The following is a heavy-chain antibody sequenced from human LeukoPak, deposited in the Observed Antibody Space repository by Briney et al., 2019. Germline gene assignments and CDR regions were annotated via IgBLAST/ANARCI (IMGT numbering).Heavy chain of an antibody. CDR1: GGSFSGYY. J-gene: IGHJ4*02. V-gene: IGHV4-34*01. D-gene: IGHD3-22*01. CDR2: INHSGST. Sequence: SETLSLTCAVSGGSFSGYYWSWIRQPPGKGLEWIGEINHSGSTNYNPSLKSRVTISVDTSKNQFSLKLSSVTAADTAVYYCARSYYDSSGTTYWGQGTLVTVSS. CDR3: ARSYYDSSGTTY.